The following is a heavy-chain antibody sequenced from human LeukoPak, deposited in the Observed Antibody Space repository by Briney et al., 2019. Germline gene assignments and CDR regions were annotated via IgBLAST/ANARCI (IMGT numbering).Heavy chain of an antibody. D-gene: IGHD6-6*01. CDR3: ARRSAARDAFDI. V-gene: IGHV3-74*01. Sequence: GGSLRLSCAASGFTFSSYWMHWVRQAPGKGLVWVSRINSDGSTTSYVDSVKGRFTISRDNAKNTLYLQMNSLRAEDTAAYYCARRSAARDAFDIWGQGTMVTVSS. CDR2: INSDGSTT. CDR1: GFTFSSYW. J-gene: IGHJ3*02.